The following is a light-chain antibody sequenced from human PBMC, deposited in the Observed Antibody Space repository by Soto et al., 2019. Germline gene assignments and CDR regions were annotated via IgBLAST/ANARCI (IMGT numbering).Light chain of an antibody. CDR2: SAS. J-gene: IGKJ1*01. V-gene: IGKV3-15*01. CDR1: QSVSSN. CDR3: QQYNNWPRT. Sequence: EIVMTQSPATLSVSPGERATLSCRASQSVSSNLAWYQQKPGQAPRLLIYSASTRATGIPARFSGSGSGTEFTLHISSLQSEDFAVYYCQQYNNWPRTFGQGTKVEIK.